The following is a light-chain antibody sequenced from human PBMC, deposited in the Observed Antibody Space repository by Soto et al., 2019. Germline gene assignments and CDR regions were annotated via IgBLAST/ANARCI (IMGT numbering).Light chain of an antibody. CDR1: QNVDTN. CDR3: QQSFDTSYT. V-gene: IGKV3-15*01. CDR2: SAS. Sequence: EVVMTQSPATLSVSPGDRATLSCRASQNVDTNVAWYQQKPGQAPRLLVHSASTRATGIPTRFTGIGSGTDFTLTISGLQSDDFAVYYCQQSFDTSYTFGQGTKLEI. J-gene: IGKJ2*01.